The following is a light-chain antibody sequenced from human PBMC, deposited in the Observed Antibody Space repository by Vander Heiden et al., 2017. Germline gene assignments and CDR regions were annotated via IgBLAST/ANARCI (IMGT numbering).Light chain of an antibody. CDR3: QQYNNWPLT. CDR1: QSISNN. V-gene: IGKV3-15*01. J-gene: IGKJ4*01. CDR2: DAS. Sequence: EIVMTQSPATLSVSPGERATLSCRVSQSISNNLAWHQQKPGQAPRLLSYDASTRATGIPARFSGSGSGTEFTLSISSLQSEDFAVYYCQQYNNWPLTFGGGTKVEIK.